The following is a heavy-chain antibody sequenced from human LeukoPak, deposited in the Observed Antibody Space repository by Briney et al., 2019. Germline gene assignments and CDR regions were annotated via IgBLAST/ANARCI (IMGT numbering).Heavy chain of an antibody. CDR2: IYHSGST. Sequence: PSETLSLTCAVSGDSISSGGYSWSWIRQPPGKGLEWIGYIYHSGSTYYNPSLKSRVTISVDRSKNQFSLKLSSVTAADTAVYYCARGAIYWQYNWFDPWGQGTLVTVSS. V-gene: IGHV4-30-2*01. CDR1: GDSISSGGYS. D-gene: IGHD2-8*02. CDR3: ARGAIYWQYNWFDP. J-gene: IGHJ5*02.